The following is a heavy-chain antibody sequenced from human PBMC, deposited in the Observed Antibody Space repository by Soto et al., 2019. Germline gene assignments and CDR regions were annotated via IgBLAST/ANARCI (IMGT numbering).Heavy chain of an antibody. J-gene: IGHJ6*03. D-gene: IGHD2-2*02. CDR3: ARGFKDSWPAAIVSNYVNLYYYYYYMDV. CDR1: GYTFTSYD. V-gene: IGHV1-8*01. CDR2: MNPNSGNT. Sequence: ASVKVSCKASGYTFTSYDINWVRQATGQGLEWMGWMNPNSGNTGYAQKFQGRVTMTRNTSISRAYMELSSLRSEDTAVYYCARGFKDSWPAAIVSNYVNLYYYYYYMDVWGKGTTVTVSS.